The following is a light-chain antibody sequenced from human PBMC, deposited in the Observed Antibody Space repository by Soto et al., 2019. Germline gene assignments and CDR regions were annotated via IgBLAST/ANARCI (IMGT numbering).Light chain of an antibody. Sequence: EVVLKLSAGTVSLSQGERATLSCRASQSVSSNLAWYQQKPGQAPRLLIYGASSRATGIPDRFSGSGSGTDFTLTISRLEPEDFAVYYCQQYGISPLTFGGGSKV. CDR3: QQYGISPLT. CDR2: GAS. J-gene: IGKJ4*01. V-gene: IGKV3-20*01. CDR1: QSVSSN.